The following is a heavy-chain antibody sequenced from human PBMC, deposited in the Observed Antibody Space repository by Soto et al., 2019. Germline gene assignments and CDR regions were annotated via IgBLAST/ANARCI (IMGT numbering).Heavy chain of an antibody. V-gene: IGHV3-7*03. Sequence: EVQLVGSGGGLVQPGGSLRLSCAASGFTSSNYWINWVRQAPGEGLEWVANINEHGSEMHYVDSVKGRFTISRDNAKNSVYLQMNSLRAEDTAVYYCLSFWTDSWGQGSLVTVSS. CDR2: INEHGSEM. J-gene: IGHJ4*02. D-gene: IGHD1-1*01. CDR3: LSFWTDS. CDR1: GFTSSNYW.